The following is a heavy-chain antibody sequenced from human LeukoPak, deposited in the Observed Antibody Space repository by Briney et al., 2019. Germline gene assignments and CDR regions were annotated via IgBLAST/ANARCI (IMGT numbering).Heavy chain of an antibody. D-gene: IGHD6-13*01. V-gene: IGHV3-11*06. J-gene: IGHJ4*02. CDR2: ISSSSSYT. Sequence: GGSLRLSCAASGFTFSDYYMSWIRQTPGKGLDRVSYISSSSSYTNYADSVKGRFTISRDNAKNSLYLQMNSLRAEDTAVYYCATARGYSSSWSYYFDYWGQGTLVTVSS. CDR3: ATARGYSSSWSYYFDY. CDR1: GFTFSDYY.